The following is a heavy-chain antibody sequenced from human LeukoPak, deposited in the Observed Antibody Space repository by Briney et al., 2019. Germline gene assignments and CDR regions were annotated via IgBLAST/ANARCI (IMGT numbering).Heavy chain of an antibody. CDR2: ISSSSSTI. V-gene: IGHV3-48*01. CDR3: AKDGGLWVSAHWGDS. CDR1: GFTFSSYS. Sequence: GGSLRLSCAASGFTFSSYSMNWVRQAPGKGLEWVSYISSSSSTIYYADSVKGRFTISRDNAKNSLYLQMNSLRAEDTAVYYCAKDGGLWVSAHWGDSWGRGTLVTVSS. J-gene: IGHJ4*02. D-gene: IGHD7-27*01.